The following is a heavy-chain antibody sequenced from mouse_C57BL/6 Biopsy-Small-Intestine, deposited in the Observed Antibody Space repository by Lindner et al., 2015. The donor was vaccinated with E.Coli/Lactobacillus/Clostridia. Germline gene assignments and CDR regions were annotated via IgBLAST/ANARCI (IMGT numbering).Heavy chain of an antibody. V-gene: IGHV1-19*01. CDR3: AQATGGLGDY. CDR2: INPYNGGT. D-gene: IGHD3-1*01. J-gene: IGHJ2*01. Sequence: VQLQESGPVLVKPGASVKMSCKASGYTFTDYYMNWVKQSHGKSLEWIGVINPYNGGTTYNQKFKGKATLTVDKSSSTAYMELNSLTSEDSAVYYCAQATGGLGDYWGQGTTLTVSS. CDR1: GYTFTDYY.